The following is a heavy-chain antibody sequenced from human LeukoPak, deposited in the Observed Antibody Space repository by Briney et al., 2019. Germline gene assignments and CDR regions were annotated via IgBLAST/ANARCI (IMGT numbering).Heavy chain of an antibody. CDR1: GYTFTSYY. Sequence: ASVKVSCKASGYTFTSYYMHWVRQAPGQGGEWMGIINPSGGSTSYAQKFQGRVTMTRDTSTSTVYMELSSLRSEDTAVYYCARSRYSGYDPDYWGQGTLVTVSS. V-gene: IGHV1-46*01. D-gene: IGHD5-12*01. J-gene: IGHJ4*02. CDR3: ARSRYSGYDPDY. CDR2: INPSGGST.